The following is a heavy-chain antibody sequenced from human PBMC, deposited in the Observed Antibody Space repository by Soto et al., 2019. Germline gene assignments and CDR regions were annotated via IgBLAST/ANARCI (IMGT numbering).Heavy chain of an antibody. J-gene: IGHJ4*01. Sequence: QVHLKESGPGLVKPAQTLSLICTVSGDSISSGNYYWSWMRQRPGKGLEWGGFIDYTGGAYYNPSLQSRLTMSIDTSNNQLSLRLDSVTAADTAVYYCAAALVAGVAADTGYFESWGLRTLVTVSS. CDR2: IDYTGGA. D-gene: IGHD6-19*01. CDR1: GDSISSGNYY. V-gene: IGHV4-31*03. CDR3: AAALVAGVAADTGYFES.